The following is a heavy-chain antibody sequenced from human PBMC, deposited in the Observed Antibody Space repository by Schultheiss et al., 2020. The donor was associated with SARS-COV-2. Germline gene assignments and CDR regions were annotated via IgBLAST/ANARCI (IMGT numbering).Heavy chain of an antibody. CDR1: VFTFSNYA. V-gene: IGHV3-30*07. J-gene: IGHJ3*01. CDR3: ARDRGGGYYVSSLQM. CDR2: MSYDGGND. D-gene: IGHD3-3*01. Sequence: GGSLRLSCAASVFTFSNYAMHWVRQAPGKGLEWVAVMSYDGGNDHYADSVKGRFTISRDNSKNTLYLQMNSLRAEDTAVYYCARDRGGGYYVSSLQMWGQGTMVTVSS.